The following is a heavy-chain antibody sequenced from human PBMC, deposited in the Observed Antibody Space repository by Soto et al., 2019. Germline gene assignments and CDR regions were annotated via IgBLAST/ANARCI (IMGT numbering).Heavy chain of an antibody. CDR1: GFSLSSTRMA. D-gene: IGHD6-19*01. CDR2: IYWDDDK. J-gene: IGHJ4*02. Sequence: QITLKESGPTLVKPTQTLTLTCTFSGFSLSSTRMAVGWIRQPPGKALEWLALIYWDDDKRYSPFLKSRLTITKDTFKNQVVLTMSNMDPVDTAGYYCAHIVVAGLGYYFDYWGQGTLVTVSS. V-gene: IGHV2-5*02. CDR3: AHIVVAGLGYYFDY.